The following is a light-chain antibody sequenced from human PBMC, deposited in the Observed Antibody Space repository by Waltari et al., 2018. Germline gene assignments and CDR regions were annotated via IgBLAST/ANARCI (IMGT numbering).Light chain of an antibody. J-gene: IGLJ1*01. CDR2: EVS. V-gene: IGLV2-14*01. Sequence: QSALTQPASVSGSPAQSITISCTGTSSDVGAYNYVSWFQQYPGKAPKLLIYEVSNRPSGVSSRFSGSRSGNTASLTISGLQAEDEADYYCSAYRGSSALVFGTGTKVTVL. CDR1: SSDVGAYNY. CDR3: SAYRGSSALV.